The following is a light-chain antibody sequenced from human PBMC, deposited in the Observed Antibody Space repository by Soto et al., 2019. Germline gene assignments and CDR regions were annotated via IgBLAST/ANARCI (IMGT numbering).Light chain of an antibody. J-gene: IGLJ3*02. V-gene: IGLV2-8*01. CDR1: SSDIGGYNY. Sequence: QSALTQPPSASGSPGQSVTISCTGTSSDIGGYNYVSWYQQHPGKAPKLIIYEVSKRPSGVPDRFSGSKSGNTASLTVSGLQAEDEADYYCTSYAGSNNLVFAGGTKLIVL. CDR3: TSYAGSNNLV. CDR2: EVS.